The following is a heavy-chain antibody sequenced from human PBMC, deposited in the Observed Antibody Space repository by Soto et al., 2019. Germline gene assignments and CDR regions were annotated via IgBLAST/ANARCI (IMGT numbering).Heavy chain of an antibody. CDR1: GFTFSGYA. V-gene: IGHV3-23*01. Sequence: GGSLRLSCAASGFTFSGYAMSWVRQAPGKGLEWVSAISGSGGSTYYADSVKGRFTISRDNSKNTLCLQMNSLRAEDTAVYYCAKDPHYGSGSFGSDYWGQGTLVTISS. CDR3: AKDPHYGSGSFGSDY. CDR2: ISGSGGST. D-gene: IGHD3-10*01. J-gene: IGHJ4*02.